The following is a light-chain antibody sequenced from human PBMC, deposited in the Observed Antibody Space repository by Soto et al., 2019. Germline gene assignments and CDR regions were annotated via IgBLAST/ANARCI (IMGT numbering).Light chain of an antibody. CDR3: LQYHNLWA. V-gene: IGKV3-15*01. J-gene: IGKJ1*01. CDR2: GPS. CDR1: QSVSSY. Sequence: ETVMTQSPATLSVSPGVRATLSCRASQSVSSYLAWYQQKPGQAPRLLIYGPSTRATGIPARFSGSGSGTEFTLPISSLQSEDFAVYSCLQYHNLWAFGQGTKVEIK.